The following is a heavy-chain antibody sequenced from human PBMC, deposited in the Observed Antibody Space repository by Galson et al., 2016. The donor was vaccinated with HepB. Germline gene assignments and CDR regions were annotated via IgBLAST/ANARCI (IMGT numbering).Heavy chain of an antibody. J-gene: IGHJ6*02. CDR1: GYTFTSYA. V-gene: IGHV1-3*01. CDR2: INAGNGNT. D-gene: IGHD6-13*01. CDR3: AREYREAAAGTQGYYYYGMDV. Sequence: SVKVSCKASGYTFTSYAMHWVRQAPGQRLEWMGWINAGNGNTKYSQKFQGRVTITRDTSASTAYMELSSLRSEDTAVYYCAREYREAAAGTQGYYYYGMDVWGQGTTVTVSS.